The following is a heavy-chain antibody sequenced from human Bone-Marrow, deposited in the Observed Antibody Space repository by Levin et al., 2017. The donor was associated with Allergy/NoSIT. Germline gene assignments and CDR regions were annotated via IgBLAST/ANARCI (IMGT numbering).Heavy chain of an antibody. V-gene: IGHV3-20*04. CDR1: GFTFDDYG. J-gene: IGHJ4*02. D-gene: IGHD6-19*01. CDR2: INWDGIST. CDR3: ARTDSAGWYGVFEY. Sequence: PGGSLRLSCAASGFTFDDYGAAWVRQAPGKGLEWVSGINWDGISTGYGDSVRGRFTISRDNAKNLLYLHMKNLRAEDTALYYCARTDSAGWYGVFEYWGPGTLVTVSS.